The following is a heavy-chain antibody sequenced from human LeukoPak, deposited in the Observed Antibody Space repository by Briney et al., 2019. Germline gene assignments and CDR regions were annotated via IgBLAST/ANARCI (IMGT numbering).Heavy chain of an antibody. Sequence: SETLSLTCSGSGGAIIPLYWNWIRQPAGKGLEGIGRIYSSGRTKYNPSLTSRVTMSVDTSKNQFSLKLSSVTAADTAVYYCAKDYYDSSEGWFDPWGQGTLVTVSS. CDR3: AKDYYDSSEGWFDP. D-gene: IGHD3-22*01. J-gene: IGHJ5*02. CDR1: GGAIIPLY. CDR2: IYSSGRT. V-gene: IGHV4-4*07.